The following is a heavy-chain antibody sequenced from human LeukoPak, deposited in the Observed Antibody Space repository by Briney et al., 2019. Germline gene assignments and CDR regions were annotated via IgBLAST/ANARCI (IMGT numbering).Heavy chain of an antibody. CDR3: AGGGYYYSSDDY. Sequence: GGSLRLSCAASGFTFSSYSMSWVRQAPGKGLEWVSSISSSSSYIYYADSVKGRFTISRDNAKNSLYLQMNSLRAEDTAVYYCAGGGYYYSSDDYWGQGTLVTVSS. CDR1: GFTFSSYS. CDR2: ISSSSSYI. V-gene: IGHV3-21*01. J-gene: IGHJ4*02. D-gene: IGHD3-22*01.